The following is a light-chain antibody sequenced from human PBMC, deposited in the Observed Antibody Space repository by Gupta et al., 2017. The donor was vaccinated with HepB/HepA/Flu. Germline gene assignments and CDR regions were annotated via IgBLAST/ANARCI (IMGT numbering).Light chain of an antibody. CDR3: QQYYGAPYS. CDR1: QSVLSSSNNKNY. J-gene: IGKJ2*03. V-gene: IGKV4-1*01. Sequence: DIVMTQSPDSLAVSLGERATINCKSSQSVLSSSNNKNYLAWYQQKPGQPPKLLIAWASSRESGVPDRFSGSGSGTDFTLTISSLQVEDVAVYYCQQYYGAPYSFGQGTKVEIK. CDR2: WAS.